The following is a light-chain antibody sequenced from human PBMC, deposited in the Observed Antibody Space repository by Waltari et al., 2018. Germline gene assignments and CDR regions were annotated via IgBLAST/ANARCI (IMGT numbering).Light chain of an antibody. CDR3: QQYGSSPPYT. CDR2: GAS. Sequence: EIVLTQSPGTLSLSPGERATLSCRASQSVSSSYLAWYQQKPGQAPRLLIYGASSRATGIPDRFSGSGSGTDFTITISRLEPEDFAVYYCQQYGSSPPYTFGQGTKLGI. J-gene: IGKJ2*01. V-gene: IGKV3-20*01. CDR1: QSVSSSY.